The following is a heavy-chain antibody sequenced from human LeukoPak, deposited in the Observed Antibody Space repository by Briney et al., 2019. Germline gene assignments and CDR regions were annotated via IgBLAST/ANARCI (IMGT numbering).Heavy chain of an antibody. Sequence: GGSLRLSCAASGFTLSNYWMSWVRRAPGKGLEWVANINQDGSEKYYVDSVKGRFTISRDNAKNSLYLQMNSLRAEDTAVYYCARDVLWFGEGPDYYYIDVWGKGTTVTVSS. V-gene: IGHV3-7*01. D-gene: IGHD3-10*01. CDR1: GFTLSNYW. CDR3: ARDVLWFGEGPDYYYIDV. J-gene: IGHJ6*03. CDR2: INQDGSEK.